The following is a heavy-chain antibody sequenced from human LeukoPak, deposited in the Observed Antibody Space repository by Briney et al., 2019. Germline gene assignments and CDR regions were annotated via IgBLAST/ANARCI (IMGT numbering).Heavy chain of an antibody. CDR3: ARVKGSSHLWWYFDL. CDR1: GGSISSSNW. CDR2: IYHSGST. J-gene: IGHJ2*01. Sequence: SGTLSLTCAVSGGSISSSNWWSWVRQPPGKGLEWIGEIYHSGSTNYNPSLKSRVTISVDKSKNQFSLKLSSVTAADTAVYYCARVKGSSHLWWYFDLWGRGTLVTVSS. D-gene: IGHD6-13*01. V-gene: IGHV4-4*02.